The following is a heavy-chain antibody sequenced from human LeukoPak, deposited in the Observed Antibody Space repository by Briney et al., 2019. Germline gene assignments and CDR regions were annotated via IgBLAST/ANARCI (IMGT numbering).Heavy chain of an antibody. CDR1: GFTFSSYS. J-gene: IGHJ4*02. D-gene: IGHD6-13*01. V-gene: IGHV3-21*01. CDR3: ASQYTSSRIFDD. Sequence: GGSLRLSCAASGFTFSSYSMNWVRQAPGKGPEWVSSISSSSTYIYYADSVKGRFTASRDNAKNSLYLQMNSLRAEDTAVYFCASQYTSSRIFDDWGQGTLVTVSS. CDR2: ISSSSTYI.